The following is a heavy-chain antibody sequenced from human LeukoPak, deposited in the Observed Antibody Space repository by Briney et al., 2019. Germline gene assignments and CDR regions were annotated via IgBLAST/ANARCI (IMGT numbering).Heavy chain of an antibody. V-gene: IGHV4-39*01. D-gene: IGHD4-17*01. CDR3: ARDFGDYRVDY. CDR2: IHYSGNT. J-gene: IGHJ4*02. Sequence: SETLSLTCTVSGVSISSSNYYWGWIRQPPGKGLEWIGTIHYSGNTYYNPSLKSRVAISVDTSKNQFSLRLSSVTAADTAVYYCARDFGDYRVDYWGQGTLVTVSS. CDR1: GVSISSSNYY.